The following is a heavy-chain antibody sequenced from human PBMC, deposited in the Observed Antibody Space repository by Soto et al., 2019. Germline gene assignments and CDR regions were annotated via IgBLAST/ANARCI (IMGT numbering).Heavy chain of an antibody. D-gene: IGHD2-2*01. CDR2: IWFDGRNE. CDR1: GFSFSSYG. V-gene: IGHV3-33*01. Sequence: QVHLVESGGGVVQPGRSLRLSCATSGFSFSSYGMHWVRQAPGKGLEWVAMIWFDGRNEYYADSVKGRFTISRDNSKTTLYLQMNSLRPEDTAVYFCARDRLPGDPLNYYHYDMDVWGQGTTVTVSS. J-gene: IGHJ6*02. CDR3: ARDRLPGDPLNYYHYDMDV.